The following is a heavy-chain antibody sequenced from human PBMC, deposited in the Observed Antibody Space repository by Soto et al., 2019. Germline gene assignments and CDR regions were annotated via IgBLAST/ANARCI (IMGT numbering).Heavy chain of an antibody. CDR2: IRSKAYGGTT. Sequence: GGSLILSCTASGFTFGDYAMSWFRQAPGKGLEWVGFIRSKAYGGTTEYAASVKGRFTISRDDSKSIAYLQMNSLKTEDTAVYYCTREYLVYCTNGVCSVYWGQGTLVTVSS. J-gene: IGHJ4*02. V-gene: IGHV3-49*03. CDR1: GFTFGDYA. D-gene: IGHD2-8*01. CDR3: TREYLVYCTNGVCSVY.